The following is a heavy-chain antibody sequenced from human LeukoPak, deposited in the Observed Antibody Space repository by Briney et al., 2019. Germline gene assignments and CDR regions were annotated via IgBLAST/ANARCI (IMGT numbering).Heavy chain of an antibody. Sequence: ASVKVSCKASGYSFTNYGITWVRQAPGQGLEWMGWIIAHNGNINYAQKIQGRVTMTTDISTSAVYMELRSLSSDDKAISYCVRPSYYDFWSDPPELFDVWGQGTRVTVS. CDR2: IIAHNGNI. CDR1: GYSFTNYG. V-gene: IGHV1-18*01. J-gene: IGHJ3*01. D-gene: IGHD3-3*01. CDR3: VRPSYYDFWSDPPELFDV.